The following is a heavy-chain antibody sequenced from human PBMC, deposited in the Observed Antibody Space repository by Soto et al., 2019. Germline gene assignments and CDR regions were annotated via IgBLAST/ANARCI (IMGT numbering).Heavy chain of an antibody. D-gene: IGHD2-2*01. CDR3: ARGFYCSSTSCPHYYYYMDV. CDR1: GYTFTSYA. J-gene: IGHJ6*03. Sequence: ASVKVSCKASGYTFTSYAMHWVRQAPGQRLEWMGWINAGNGNTKYSQKFQGRVTITRDTSASTAYMELSSLRSEDTAVYYCARGFYCSSTSCPHYYYYMDVWGKGTTVTVSS. V-gene: IGHV1-3*01. CDR2: INAGNGNT.